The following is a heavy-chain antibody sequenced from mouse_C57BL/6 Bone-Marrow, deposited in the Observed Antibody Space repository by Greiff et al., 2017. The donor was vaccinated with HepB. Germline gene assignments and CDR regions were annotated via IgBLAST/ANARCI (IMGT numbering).Heavy chain of an antibody. D-gene: IGHD1-1*01. CDR1: GYTFTTYP. Sequence: VQLVESGAELVKPGASVKMSCKASGYTFTTYPIEWMKQNHGKSLEWIGNFHPYNDDTKYNEKFKGKATLTVEKSSSTVYLELSRLTSDDSAVYYCARRSAYGSSYEFAYWGQGTLVTVSA. V-gene: IGHV1-47*01. CDR3: ARRSAYGSSYEFAY. CDR2: FHPYNDDT. J-gene: IGHJ3*01.